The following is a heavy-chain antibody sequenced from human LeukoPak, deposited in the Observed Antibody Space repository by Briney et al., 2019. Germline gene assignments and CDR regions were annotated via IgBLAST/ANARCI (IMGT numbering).Heavy chain of an antibody. Sequence: SETLSLTCSVSGVSVGSAGYYWSWIRQPPGGGLEWLGYIYYISNTNYNPSLKSRVTMSLNPSGNQFSLKLNSVTAADTAMYYCARSQSRSGSYRYYFGYWGQGTLVTVSS. CDR2: IYYISNT. CDR1: GVSVGSAGYY. CDR3: ARSQSRSGSYRYYFGY. D-gene: IGHD1-26*01. V-gene: IGHV4-61*08. J-gene: IGHJ4*02.